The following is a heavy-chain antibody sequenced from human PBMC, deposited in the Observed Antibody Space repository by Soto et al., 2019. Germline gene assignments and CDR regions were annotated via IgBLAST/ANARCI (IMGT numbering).Heavy chain of an antibody. J-gene: IGHJ3*01. D-gene: IGHD1-1*01. Sequence: ESGGGLVQPGTSLRLSCAVSGFSFRTYGFHWVRQPPGKGLEWVAVISPKGHSDSVEGRFTISSDNSKDTLYLQMNNLRAEDTAVYYCARDDAFGNENAFDLWGQGTMVTVSS. V-gene: IGHV3-33*01. CDR2: ISPK. CDR1: GFSFRTYG. CDR3: ARDDAFGNENAFDL.